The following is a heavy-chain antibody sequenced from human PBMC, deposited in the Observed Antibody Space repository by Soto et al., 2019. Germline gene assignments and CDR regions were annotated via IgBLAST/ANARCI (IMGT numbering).Heavy chain of an antibody. J-gene: IGHJ6*02. CDR3: ASGESIYYYYGMDV. V-gene: IGHV4-30-4*01. CDR1: GGSISSGDYY. D-gene: IGHD3-10*01. Sequence: SETLSLTCTVSGGSISSGDYYWSWIRQPPGKGLEWIGYIYYSGSTYYNPSLKSRVTISVDTSKNQFSLKLSSVTAADTAVYYCASGESIYYYYGMDVWGQGTTVTVSS. CDR2: IYYSGST.